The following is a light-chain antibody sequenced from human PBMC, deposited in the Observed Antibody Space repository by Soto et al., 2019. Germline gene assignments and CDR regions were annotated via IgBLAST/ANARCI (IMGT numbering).Light chain of an antibody. Sequence: EIVLTQSPGTLSLSPGERAALSCRASQSVGSSYLAWYQQKPGQAPRLLIYGASSRATGIPDRFSGSGSGTDFTLTISRLEPEDFVVYYCQRYDGSMCTFGQGTKLEFK. V-gene: IGKV3-20*01. J-gene: IGKJ2*02. CDR3: QRYDGSMCT. CDR2: GAS. CDR1: QSVGSSY.